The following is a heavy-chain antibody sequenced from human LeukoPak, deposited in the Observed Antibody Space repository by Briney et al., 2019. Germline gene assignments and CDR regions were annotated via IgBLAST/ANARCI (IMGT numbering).Heavy chain of an antibody. J-gene: IGHJ5*02. V-gene: IGHV4-34*01. CDR3: ARYCSSTSCYPSTRPTRTSSKRKEHNWFDP. D-gene: IGHD2-2*01. CDR2: INHSGST. CDR1: GGSFSGYY. Sequence: PSETLSLTCAVYGGSFSGYYWSWIRQPPGKGLEWIGEINHSGSTNYNPSLKSRVTISVDTSKNQFSLKLSSVTAADTAVYYCARYCSSTSCYPSTRPTRTSSKRKEHNWFDPWGQGTLVTVSS.